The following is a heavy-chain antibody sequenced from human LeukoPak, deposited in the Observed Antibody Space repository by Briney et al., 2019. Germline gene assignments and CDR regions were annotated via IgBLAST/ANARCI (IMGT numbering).Heavy chain of an antibody. J-gene: IGHJ5*02. D-gene: IGHD3-16*01. CDR3: ARHYGP. V-gene: IGHV4-34*01. CDR1: GGSFSGYY. CDR2: INHSGST. Sequence: PSETLSLTCAVYGGSFSGYYWNWIRQPPGEGLEWIGEINHSGSTNYNPSLKSRVTIPVDTSKNQFSLKLTSVTAADTAVYYCARHYGPWGQGTLVTVSS.